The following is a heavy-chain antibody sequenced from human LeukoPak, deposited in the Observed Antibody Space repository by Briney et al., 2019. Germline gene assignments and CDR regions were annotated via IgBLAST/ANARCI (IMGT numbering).Heavy chain of an antibody. Sequence: GGSLRLSCAASGFTFSDYYMSWIRQAPGKGLEWVSYISSSGSTIYYADSVKGRFTISRDNSKNTLYLQMNSLRAEDTAVYYCARGHYYDSSGTDYWGQGTLVTVSS. CDR1: GFTFSDYY. J-gene: IGHJ4*02. CDR2: ISSSGSTI. CDR3: ARGHYYDSSGTDY. D-gene: IGHD3-22*01. V-gene: IGHV3-11*01.